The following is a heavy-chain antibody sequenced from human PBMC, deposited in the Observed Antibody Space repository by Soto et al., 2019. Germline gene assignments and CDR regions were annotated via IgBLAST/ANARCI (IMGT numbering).Heavy chain of an antibody. J-gene: IGHJ6*02. CDR2: INHSGST. D-gene: IGHD5-18*01. CDR3: ARVTHEAAMGPYGYYYGMDV. V-gene: IGHV4-34*01. CDR1: GGSFSGYY. Sequence: PSETLSLTCAVYGGSFSGYYWSWIRQPPGKGLEWIGEINHSGSTNYNPSLKSRVTISVDTSKNQFSLKLSSVTAADTAVYYCARVTHEAAMGPYGYYYGMDVWGQGTTVTVSS.